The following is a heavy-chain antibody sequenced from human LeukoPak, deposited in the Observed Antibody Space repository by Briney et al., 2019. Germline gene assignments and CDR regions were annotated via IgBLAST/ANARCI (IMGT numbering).Heavy chain of an antibody. D-gene: IGHD3-10*01. J-gene: IGHJ4*02. CDR3: ARVLYCSGFDY. CDR1: GYTFTGYY. Sequence: ASLKVSCKASGYTFTGYYMHWVRQAPEQGLEWIGWINPNSGGTNYAQKFQGRVTMTRDTSISTAYMELSRLRSDDTPVYYCARVLYCSGFDYWGQGTLVTVSS. V-gene: IGHV1-2*02. CDR2: INPNSGGT.